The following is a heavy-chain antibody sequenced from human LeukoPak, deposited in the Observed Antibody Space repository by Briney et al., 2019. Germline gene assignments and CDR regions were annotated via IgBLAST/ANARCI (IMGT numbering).Heavy chain of an antibody. V-gene: IGHV4-59*08. J-gene: IGHJ4*02. CDR3: ARHPRGSNNWSYYFDY. CDR2: IYYDGST. Sequence: PSETLSLTCTVSGGSISSYHWTWIRQSPEKGLEWIGYIYYDGSTNYNPSLTRRVIISIDRSKNHFSLKLNSVIAADTAVYYCARHPRGSNNWSYYFDYWGQGALVTVSS. D-gene: IGHD1-1*01. CDR1: GGSISSYH.